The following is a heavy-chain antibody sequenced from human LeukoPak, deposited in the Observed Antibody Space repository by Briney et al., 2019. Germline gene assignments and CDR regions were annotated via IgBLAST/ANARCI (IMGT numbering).Heavy chain of an antibody. CDR2: IKDDGTTT. J-gene: IGHJ4*02. V-gene: IGHV3-74*01. CDR1: GFTFSNSW. D-gene: IGHD2-8*01. CDR3: GGVFDF. Sequence: PGGSLRLSCAASGFTFSNSWTHWVRQAPGKGPMWVSGIKDDGTTTFYADSVKGRFSISIDSAKNTLYLQMNSLTVDDSGVYYCGGVFDFWGQGALVTVSS.